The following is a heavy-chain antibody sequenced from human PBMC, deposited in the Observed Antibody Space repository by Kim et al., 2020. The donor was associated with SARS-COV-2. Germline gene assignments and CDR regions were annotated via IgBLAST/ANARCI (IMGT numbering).Heavy chain of an antibody. CDR3: ARDRFSGRYYYDSSGYTLLPNYYYYGMDG. CDR2: IKQDGSEK. V-gene: IGHV3-7*01. J-gene: IGHJ6*02. CDR1: GFTFSSYW. D-gene: IGHD3-22*01. Sequence: GGSLRLSCAASGFTFSSYWMSWVRQAPGKGLEWVANIKQDGSEKYYVDSVKGRFTISRDNAKNSLYLQMNSLRAEDTAGYYCARDRFSGRYYYDSSGYTLLPNYYYYGMDGWGQGTTVTVS.